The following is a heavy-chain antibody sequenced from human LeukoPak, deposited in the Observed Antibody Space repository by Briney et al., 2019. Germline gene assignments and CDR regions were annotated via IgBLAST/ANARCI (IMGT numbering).Heavy chain of an antibody. D-gene: IGHD6-19*01. V-gene: IGHV3-9*01. J-gene: IGHJ4*02. CDR1: GFTFDNYA. CDR2: ISWNSGYI. CDR3: AKVRGTYSSGYFFDY. Sequence: GRSLRLSCAASGFTFDNYAMNWVRQAPGKGLEWLSIISWNSGYIGYADSVKGRFTISRDNAKKSLDLQMNSLRAEDTAFYYCAKVRGTYSSGYFFDYWGQGTLVSVCS.